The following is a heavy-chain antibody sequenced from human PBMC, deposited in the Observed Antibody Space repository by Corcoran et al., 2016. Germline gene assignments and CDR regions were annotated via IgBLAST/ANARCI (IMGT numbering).Heavy chain of an antibody. D-gene: IGHD2-15*01. CDR2: IYYSGST. CDR3: AREGDGSGGSCYPSGYFQH. Sequence: QVQLQESGPGLVKTSETLSLTCTVSGGSVSSGSYYWSWIRQPPGKGLEWIGYIYYSGSTNYNPSLKSRVTITVDTSKNQFSLTLSAVTAADTAVSYCAREGDGSGGSCYPSGYFQHWGQGTLVTVSS. J-gene: IGHJ1*01. V-gene: IGHV4-61*01. CDR1: GGSVSSGSYY.